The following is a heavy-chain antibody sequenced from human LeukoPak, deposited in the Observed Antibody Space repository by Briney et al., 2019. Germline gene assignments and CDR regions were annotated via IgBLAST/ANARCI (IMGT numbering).Heavy chain of an antibody. CDR1: GFTFSSYA. CDR3: AREVGCSYGRHYYYYYYMDV. J-gene: IGHJ6*03. V-gene: IGHV3-23*01. D-gene: IGHD5-18*01. Sequence: GGSLRLSCAASGFTFSSYAMSWVRQAPGKGLEWVSGISGSGGSTYYADSVKGRFSISRDNSKNTLYLQMNSLRAEDTAVYYCAREVGCSYGRHYYYYYYMDVWGKGTTVTVSS. CDR2: ISGSGGST.